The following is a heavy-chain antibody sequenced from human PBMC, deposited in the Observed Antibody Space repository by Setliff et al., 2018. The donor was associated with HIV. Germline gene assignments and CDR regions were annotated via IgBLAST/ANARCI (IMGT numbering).Heavy chain of an antibody. CDR3: AKDKGSSGWSA. D-gene: IGHD6-19*01. J-gene: IGHJ5*02. CDR2: VSVSGGST. Sequence: GGSLRLSCVASGFGFPNYAMGWVRQAPGKGLEWVSSVSVSGGSTYYAEAVKGRFTVSRDNSKSTLYLQMNSLRVEDTAVYYCAKDKGSSGWSAWGQGTLVTVSS. V-gene: IGHV3-23*01. CDR1: GFGFPNYA.